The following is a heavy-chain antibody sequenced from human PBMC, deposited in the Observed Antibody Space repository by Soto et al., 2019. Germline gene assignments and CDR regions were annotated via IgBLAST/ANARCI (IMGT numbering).Heavy chain of an antibody. Sequence: PSETLSLTCTVSGGSISSSSYYWGWIRQPPGKGLEWIGSIYYSGSTYYNPSLKSRVTISVDTSKNQFSLKLSSVTAADTAVYYCERHYLTRGIDYWGQGTLVTVSS. J-gene: IGHJ4*02. V-gene: IGHV4-39*01. CDR1: GGSISSSSYY. CDR2: IYYSGST. CDR3: ERHYLTRGIDY. D-gene: IGHD3-16*01.